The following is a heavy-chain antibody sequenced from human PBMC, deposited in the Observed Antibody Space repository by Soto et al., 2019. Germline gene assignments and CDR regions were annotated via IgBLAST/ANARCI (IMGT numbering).Heavy chain of an antibody. CDR3: ARDLNIVLKGLRYHLDY. CDR2: ISGYNGNT. D-gene: IGHD2-8*01. J-gene: IGHJ4*02. CDR1: GYTFTKYG. V-gene: IGHV1-18*01. Sequence: ASVKVSCKASGYTFTKYGFTWVRQAPGQGLEWMGWISGYNGNTNYAQKFQDRVTMTTDTSTSTAYMELSSLRSDDTAVYYCARDLNIVLKGLRYHLDYWGQGTLVTVSS.